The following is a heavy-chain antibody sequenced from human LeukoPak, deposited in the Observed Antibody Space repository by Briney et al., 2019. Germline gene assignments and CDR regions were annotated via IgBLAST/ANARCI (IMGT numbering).Heavy chain of an antibody. Sequence: GGSLRLSCAASGFTFSSYSMNWVRQAPGKGLEWVSSISSSSSYIYYADSVKGRFTISRDNAKNSLYLQMNSLRAEDTAVYYCARGQEDWDRQQRAVHFDYWGQGTLVTVSS. CDR2: ISSSSSYI. J-gene: IGHJ4*02. D-gene: IGHD1/OR15-1a*01. CDR3: ARGQEDWDRQQRAVHFDY. V-gene: IGHV3-21*01. CDR1: GFTFSSYS.